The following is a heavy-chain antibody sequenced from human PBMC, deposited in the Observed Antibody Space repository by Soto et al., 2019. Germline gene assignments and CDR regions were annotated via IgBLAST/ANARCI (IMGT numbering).Heavy chain of an antibody. D-gene: IGHD2-15*01. J-gene: IGHJ4*02. CDR2: ISYDGSNK. V-gene: IGHV3-30*04. CDR3: AKDRGRYCSGGSCYLFDY. CDR1: GFTFSNYA. Sequence: QVPLVESGGGVVQPGRSLRLSCVASGFTFSNYAMHWVRQAPGKGLEWVAIISYDGSNKYYADSVKGRFTISRDNSKNTLYLQMNSLRAEDTAVYYCAKDRGRYCSGGSCYLFDYWGQGTLVTVSS.